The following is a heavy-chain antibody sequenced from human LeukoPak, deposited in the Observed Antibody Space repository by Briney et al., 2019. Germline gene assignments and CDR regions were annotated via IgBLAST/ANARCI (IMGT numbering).Heavy chain of an antibody. CDR2: IIPILGIA. J-gene: IGHJ4*02. CDR3: ARGSFPDVGALLFDY. Sequence: ASVKVSCKASGGTFTSYTISWVRQAPGQGLEWMGGIIPILGIANYAQKFQGRVTITADKSTSTACMELSSLRSEDTAVYYCARGSFPDVGALLFDYWGQGTLVTVSS. V-gene: IGHV1-69*10. CDR1: GGTFTSYT. D-gene: IGHD1-26*01.